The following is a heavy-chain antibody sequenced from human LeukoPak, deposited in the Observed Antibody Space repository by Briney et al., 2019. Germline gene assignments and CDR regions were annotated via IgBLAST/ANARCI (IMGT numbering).Heavy chain of an antibody. D-gene: IGHD3-10*01. CDR3: ARVAAILWFGELSPGYFDY. CDR1: ASTFSSYT. CDR2: IYSGGST. J-gene: IGHJ4*02. V-gene: IGHV3-53*01. Sequence: GGSLRLSCSVSASTFSSYTMSWVRQAPGKGLEWVSVIYSGGSTYYADSVKGRFTISRDNSKNTLYLQLNSLRAEDTAMYYCARVAAILWFGELSPGYFDYWGQGTLVTVSS.